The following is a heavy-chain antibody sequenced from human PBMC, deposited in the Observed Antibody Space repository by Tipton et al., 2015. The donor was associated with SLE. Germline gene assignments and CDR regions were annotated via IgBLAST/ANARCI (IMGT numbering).Heavy chain of an antibody. Sequence: LSLTCTVSGGSISSHYWSWIRQAPGKGLEWVSVIYSGGSTYYADSVKGRFTISRDNSKNTLYLQMSSLRSEDTAVYYCARSIGIVATRLELYDYWGQGTLVTVSS. V-gene: IGHV3-53*05. CDR2: IYSGGST. D-gene: IGHD5-12*01. J-gene: IGHJ4*02. CDR3: ARSIGIVATRLELYDY. CDR1: GGSISSHY.